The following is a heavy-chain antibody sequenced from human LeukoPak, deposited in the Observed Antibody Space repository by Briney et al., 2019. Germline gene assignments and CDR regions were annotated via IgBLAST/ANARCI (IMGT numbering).Heavy chain of an antibody. CDR3: AKGDIVVVVAATDY. CDR2: IRKDGSYN. D-gene: IGHD2-15*01. Sequence: PGGSLRLSCAASGFSLSNYGMHWVRQAPGKGLEWVAYIRKDGSYNLYADSVKGRFTISRDNSKNMLYLLMNSLRAEDTAVYYCAKGDIVVVVAATDYWGQGTLVTVSS. J-gene: IGHJ4*02. V-gene: IGHV3-30*02. CDR1: GFSLSNYG.